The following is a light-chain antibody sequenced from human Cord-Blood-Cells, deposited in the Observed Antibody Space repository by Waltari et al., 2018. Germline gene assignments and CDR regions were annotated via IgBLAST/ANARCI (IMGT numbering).Light chain of an antibody. CDR3: SSYTSSSTV. CDR1: SSDVGGYNY. J-gene: IGLJ2*01. Sequence: QAALTQPASVSGSPGQSITISCTGTSSDVGGYNYVSWYQQHPGKAPRLMVYDGSNRPSGLSNRFSGSKYGNAASLTISGLQAEDEADYYCSSYTSSSTVFGGGTKLTVL. V-gene: IGLV2-14*01. CDR2: DGS.